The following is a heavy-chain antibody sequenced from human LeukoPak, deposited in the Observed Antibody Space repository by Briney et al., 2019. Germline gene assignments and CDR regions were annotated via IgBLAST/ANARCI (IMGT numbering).Heavy chain of an antibody. D-gene: IGHD2-2*01. CDR1: GYTFTGYY. Sequence: ASVKVSCEASGYTFTGYYMHWVRQAPGQGLEWMGWINPNSGGTNYAQKFQGRVTMTRDTSISTAYMELSRLRSDDTAVYYCARGGGRYCSSTSCPNLYMDVWGKGTTVTVSS. V-gene: IGHV1-2*02. CDR2: INPNSGGT. J-gene: IGHJ6*03. CDR3: ARGGGRYCSSTSCPNLYMDV.